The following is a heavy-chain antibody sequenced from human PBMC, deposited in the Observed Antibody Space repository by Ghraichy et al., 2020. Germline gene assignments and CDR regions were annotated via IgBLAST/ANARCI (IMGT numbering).Heavy chain of an antibody. CDR1: GDTFSRNA. J-gene: IGHJ4*02. V-gene: IGHV1-69*13. D-gene: IGHD2/OR15-2a*01. Sequence: SVKVSCKSSGDTFSRNAISWVRQAPGQGLEWMGGILPFFGTPNYAQKFQGRVTITADESTRTVYMELRTLKSEDTAVYYCARGPEYNTHRFDYWGQGTLVTVSS. CDR2: ILPFFGTP. CDR3: ARGPEYNTHRFDY.